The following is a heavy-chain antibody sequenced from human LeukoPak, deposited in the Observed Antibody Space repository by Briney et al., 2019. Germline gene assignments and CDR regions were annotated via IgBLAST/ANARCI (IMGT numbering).Heavy chain of an antibody. D-gene: IGHD6-6*01. CDR1: GGSFSGYY. Sequence: SETLSLTCAVYGGSFSGYYWSWIRQPPGKGLEWIGEINRSGSTNYNPSLKSRVTISVDTSKNQFSLKLSSVTAADTAVYYCARGSSYGHWGQGTLVTVSS. V-gene: IGHV4-34*01. CDR2: INRSGST. CDR3: ARGSSYGH. J-gene: IGHJ1*01.